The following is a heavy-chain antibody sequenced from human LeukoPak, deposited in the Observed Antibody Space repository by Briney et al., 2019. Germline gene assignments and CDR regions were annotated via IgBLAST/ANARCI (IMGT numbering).Heavy chain of an antibody. D-gene: IGHD1-26*01. CDR3: ARDAVLGKNSGSSVYFQH. Sequence: GGSLRLSCAASGFTFSGFSMSWVRQSPTKGLEWVANIKQDGSERYYVDSVKGRFTISRDNAKNSLSLQMNNLRVEDTAVYYCARDAVLGKNSGSSVYFQHWGQGTLVTVSS. V-gene: IGHV3-7*01. CDR1: GFTFSGFS. CDR2: IKQDGSER. J-gene: IGHJ1*01.